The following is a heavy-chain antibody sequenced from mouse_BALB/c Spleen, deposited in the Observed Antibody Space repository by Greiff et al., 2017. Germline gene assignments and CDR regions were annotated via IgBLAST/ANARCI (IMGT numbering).Heavy chain of an antibody. CDR3: ATGTGAMDY. CDR2: IRNKANGYTT. CDR1: GFTFTDYY. V-gene: IGHV7-3*02. J-gene: IGHJ4*01. D-gene: IGHD3-3*01. Sequence: EVHLVESGGGLVQPGGSLRLSCATSGFTFTDYYMSWVRQPPGKALEWLGFIRNKANGYTTEYSASVKGRFTISRDNSQSILYLQMNTLRAEDSATYYCATGTGAMDYWGQGTSVTVSS.